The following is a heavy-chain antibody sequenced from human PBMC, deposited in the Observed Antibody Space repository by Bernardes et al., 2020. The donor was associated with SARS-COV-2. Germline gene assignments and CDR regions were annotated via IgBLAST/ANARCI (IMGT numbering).Heavy chain of an antibody. Sequence: GSLRLSCAASGFPFSGHSMHWVRQAPGKGLEWVASISTGGGYIYYADSLKGRFTISRDNAKNLMYLQMNGLRAEDSARYYCAGECSTDICTRNGMDVWGQGTTVTVSS. D-gene: IGHD2-2*01. J-gene: IGHJ6*02. CDR3: AGECSTDICTRNGMDV. V-gene: IGHV3-21*01. CDR2: ISTGGGYI. CDR1: GFPFSGHS.